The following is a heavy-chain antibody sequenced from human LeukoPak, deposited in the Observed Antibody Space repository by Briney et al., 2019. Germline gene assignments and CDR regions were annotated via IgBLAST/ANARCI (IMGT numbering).Heavy chain of an antibody. CDR2: INSPGGST. V-gene: IGHV3-23*01. CDR1: GFTFSSYA. CDR3: AKSMEDYDFWSGYS. Sequence: GGSLRLSCAASGFTFSSYAMSWVRQAPGKGLEWVSAINSPGGSTYYADSVKGRFTISRVNSKNTLYLQMNSLRAEDTAVYYCAKSMEDYDFWSGYSWGQGTLVTVSS. J-gene: IGHJ5*02. D-gene: IGHD3-3*01.